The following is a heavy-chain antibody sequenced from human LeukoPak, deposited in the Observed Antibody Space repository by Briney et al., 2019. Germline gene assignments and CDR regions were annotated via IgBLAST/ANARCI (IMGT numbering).Heavy chain of an antibody. J-gene: IGHJ4*02. D-gene: IGHD3-22*01. CDR2: ISGSGGST. CDR1: GFTFSSYG. Sequence: GGSLRLSCAASGFTFSSYGMSWVRQAPGKGLEWVSAISGSGGSTYYADSVKGRFTISRDNSKNSLCLQMNSLRAEDTAVYYCARHVVAVGFDYWGQGTLVTVSS. CDR3: ARHVVAVGFDY. V-gene: IGHV3-23*01.